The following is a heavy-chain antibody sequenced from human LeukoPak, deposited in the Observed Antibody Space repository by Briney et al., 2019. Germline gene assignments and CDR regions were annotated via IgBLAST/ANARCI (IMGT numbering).Heavy chain of an antibody. J-gene: IGHJ6*02. CDR3: ASLIVVLENGMDV. D-gene: IGHD2-15*01. Sequence: PGGSLRLSCAASGFTFSDYYMSWIRQAPGKGLEWVSYISSSGSTIYYADSVKGRFTISRDNAKNSLYLQMNSLRAEDTAVYYCASLIVVLENGMDVWGQGTTVTVSS. CDR2: ISSSGSTI. CDR1: GFTFSDYY. V-gene: IGHV3-11*01.